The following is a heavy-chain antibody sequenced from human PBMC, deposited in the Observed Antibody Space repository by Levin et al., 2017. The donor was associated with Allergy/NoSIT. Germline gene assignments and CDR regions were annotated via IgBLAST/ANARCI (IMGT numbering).Heavy chain of an antibody. V-gene: IGHV5-51*01. Sequence: GESLKISCKGSGYSFTSYWIGWVRQMPGKGLEWMGIIYPGDSDTRYSPSFQGQVTISADKSISTAYLQWSSLKASDTAMYYCARLKWELLKTSAEDYYGMDVWGQGTTVTVSS. CDR3: ARLKWELLKTSAEDYYGMDV. CDR1: GYSFTSYW. J-gene: IGHJ6*02. CDR2: IYPGDSDT. D-gene: IGHD1-26*01.